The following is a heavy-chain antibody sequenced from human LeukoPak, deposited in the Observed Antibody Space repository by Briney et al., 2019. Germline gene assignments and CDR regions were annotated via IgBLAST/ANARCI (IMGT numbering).Heavy chain of an antibody. CDR2: SNHSGST. J-gene: IGHJ4*02. CDR1: GGSFSGYY. CDR3: ARGCLGVRDLLGVVVVPAASPQHFDY. D-gene: IGHD2-2*01. Sequence: SETLSLTCPVYGGSFSGYYWSWIRQPPGKERAWIGESNHSGSTNYNPSLKSLVTISVDTSKNQCSLKLSSVTAADTAVYYCARGCLGVRDLLGVVVVPAASPQHFDYWGQGTLVTVSS. V-gene: IGHV4-34*01.